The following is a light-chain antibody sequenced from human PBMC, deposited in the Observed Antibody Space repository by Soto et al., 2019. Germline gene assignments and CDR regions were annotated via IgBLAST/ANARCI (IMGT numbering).Light chain of an antibody. Sequence: QSALTQPASVSGSPGQSITISCTGTSGDIGTYNFVSWHQQHPGKAPKLIISDVTNRPSGVSSRFSGSKSDNTASLTISGLQSEDEDDYYCKSYTNSDTYVFGTGTKLTVL. CDR3: KSYTNSDTYV. V-gene: IGLV2-14*03. CDR1: SGDIGTYNF. CDR2: DVT. J-gene: IGLJ1*01.